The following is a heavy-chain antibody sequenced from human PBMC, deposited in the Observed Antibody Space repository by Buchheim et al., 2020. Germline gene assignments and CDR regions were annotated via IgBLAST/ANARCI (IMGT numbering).Heavy chain of an antibody. V-gene: IGHV3-48*03. J-gene: IGHJ4*02. D-gene: IGHD3-10*01. CDR1: GFTFSSYE. Sequence: EVQLVESGGGLVQPGGSLRLSCAASGFTFSSYEMNWVRQAPGKGLEWVSYISSSGSTIYYADSVKGRFTISRDNAKNSLYLQINSLRAEDTAVYYCARGGYYGSGSYYKNYYFAYWGQGTL. CDR2: ISSSGSTI. CDR3: ARGGYYGSGSYYKNYYFAY.